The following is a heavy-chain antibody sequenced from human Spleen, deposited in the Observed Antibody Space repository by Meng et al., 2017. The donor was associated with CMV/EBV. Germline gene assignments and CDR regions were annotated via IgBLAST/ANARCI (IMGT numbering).Heavy chain of an antibody. J-gene: IGHJ4*02. CDR2: FHQSGST. CDR1: GYSISSGYY. D-gene: IGHD3-3*01. V-gene: IGHV4-38-2*02. CDR3: VGQDFWSGSFPLDN. Sequence: SETLSLTCTVSGYSISSGYYWGWIRQPPGKGLEWIGSFHQSGSTYYNPSLKSRLTISVDTSKNHFSLRLSSVTAPDTAVYYCVGQDFWSGSFPLDNWGRGTLVTVSS.